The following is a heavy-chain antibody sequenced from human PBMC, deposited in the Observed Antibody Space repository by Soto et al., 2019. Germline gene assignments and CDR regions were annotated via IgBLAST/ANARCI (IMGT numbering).Heavy chain of an antibody. J-gene: IGHJ4*02. CDR2: VYYTGST. D-gene: IGHD6-19*01. Sequence: SETLSLTCSVSGGSISGSYWSWIRQSPGKGLEWLGYVYYTGSTNYSPSLRSRVSISVDTSKNEFSLRLSSVTAADTAVYFCARSVAVPGAHIDYWGQGTQVTVSS. CDR3: ARSVAVPGAHIDY. V-gene: IGHV4-59*01. CDR1: GGSISGSY.